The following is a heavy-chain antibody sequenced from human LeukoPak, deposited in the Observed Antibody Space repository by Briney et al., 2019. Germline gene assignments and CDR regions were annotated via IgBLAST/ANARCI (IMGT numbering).Heavy chain of an antibody. Sequence: PGGSLRLSCAASGFTFSSYSMNWVRQAPGKGLEWVSHISSRGSAIFYADSVKGRFTISRDNAKNSLYLQMNSLRAEDTAVYYCARGYYDAPGYWGQGTLVTVSS. V-gene: IGHV3-48*04. D-gene: IGHD3-22*01. CDR3: ARGYYDAPGY. CDR2: ISSRGSAI. J-gene: IGHJ4*02. CDR1: GFTFSSYS.